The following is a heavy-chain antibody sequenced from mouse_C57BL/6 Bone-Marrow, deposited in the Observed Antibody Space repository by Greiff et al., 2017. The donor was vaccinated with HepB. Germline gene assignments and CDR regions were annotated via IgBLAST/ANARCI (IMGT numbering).Heavy chain of an antibody. CDR1: GFTFSDYG. CDR2: ISSGSSTI. Sequence: EVKLMESGGGLVKPGGSLKLSCAASGFTFSDYGMHWVRQAPEKGLEWVAYISSGSSTIYYADTVKGRFTISRDNAKNTLFLQMTSLRSEDTAMYYCATIGFAYWGQGTLVTVSA. CDR3: ATIGFAY. J-gene: IGHJ3*01. V-gene: IGHV5-17*01.